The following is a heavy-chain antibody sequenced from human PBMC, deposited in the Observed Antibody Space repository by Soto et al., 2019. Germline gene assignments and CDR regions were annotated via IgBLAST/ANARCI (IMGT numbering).Heavy chain of an antibody. CDR2: ISAYNGNT. D-gene: IGHD3-22*01. CDR1: GYTFTTYG. CDR3: ARVFFRLLAFDL. V-gene: IGHV1-18*01. J-gene: IGHJ3*01. Sequence: QVQLVQSGGEVKKPGASVKVSCKASGYTFTTYGISWVRQAPGQRLEWMGWISAYNGNTSYAQKLPGRVAMTTDTSPRTAYMELRSLRSDDTAVYYCARVFFRLLAFDLWCQGTMVTVSS.